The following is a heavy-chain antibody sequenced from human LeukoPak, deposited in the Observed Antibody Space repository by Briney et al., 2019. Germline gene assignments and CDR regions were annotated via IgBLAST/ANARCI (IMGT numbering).Heavy chain of an antibody. CDR2: VNPNTGGT. V-gene: IGHV1-2*02. J-gene: IGHJ4*02. CDR1: GYTFTDYY. Sequence: GASVKVSCKASGYTFTDYYMHWVRQAPGQGLEWMGYVNPNTGGTNFAQKFQGRVTMTRDTSTSTAYMELSSLRSDDTAVYYCSRVALSATKAYWGQGTLVTVSS. CDR3: SRVALSATKAY. D-gene: IGHD2-15*01.